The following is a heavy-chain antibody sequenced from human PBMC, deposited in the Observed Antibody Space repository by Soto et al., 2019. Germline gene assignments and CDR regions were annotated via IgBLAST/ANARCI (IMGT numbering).Heavy chain of an antibody. V-gene: IGHV1-69*08. CDR3: AREERYCSGGSCYSGDY. CDR1: GGTFSSYT. J-gene: IGHJ4*02. CDR2: IIPILGIT. D-gene: IGHD2-15*01. Sequence: QVQLVQSGAEVKKPRSSVKVSCKASGGTFSSYTISWVRQAPGQGLEWMGRIIPILGITNYAQKFQGRVTITADKSTSTAYMELSSLRSEDTAVYYCAREERYCSGGSCYSGDYWGQGTLVTVSS.